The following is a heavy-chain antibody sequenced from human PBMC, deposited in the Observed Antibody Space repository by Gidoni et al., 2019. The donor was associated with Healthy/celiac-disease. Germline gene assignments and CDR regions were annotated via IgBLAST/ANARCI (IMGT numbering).Heavy chain of an antibody. Sequence: QVQLQESGPGLVKPSETLSLTCTVSGGSISSYYWSWIRQPPGKGLEWIGYIYYSGSTNYNPSLKSRVTISVDTSKNQFSLKLSSVTAADTAVYYCAGSNYDYDFWIGLWGQGTLVTVSS. D-gene: IGHD3-3*01. J-gene: IGHJ4*02. V-gene: IGHV4-59*01. CDR2: IYYSGST. CDR3: AGSNYDYDFWIGL. CDR1: GGSISSYY.